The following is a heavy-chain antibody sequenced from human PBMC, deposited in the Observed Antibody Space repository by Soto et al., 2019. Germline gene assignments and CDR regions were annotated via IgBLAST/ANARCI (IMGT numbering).Heavy chain of an antibody. Sequence: QVQLVESGGGVVQPGRSLRLSCAASGFTFSSYGMHWVRQAPGKRLEWVAVISYDGSNKYYADSVKGRFTISRDNSKNTLYLQMNSLRAEVTAVYYCAKDYWDSSGWYDYWGQGTLVTVSS. J-gene: IGHJ4*02. CDR2: ISYDGSNK. V-gene: IGHV3-30*18. CDR3: AKDYWDSSGWYDY. CDR1: GFTFSSYG. D-gene: IGHD6-19*01.